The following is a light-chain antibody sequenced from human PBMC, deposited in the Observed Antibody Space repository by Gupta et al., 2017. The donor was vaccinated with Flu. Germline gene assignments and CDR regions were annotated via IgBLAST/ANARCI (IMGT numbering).Light chain of an antibody. CDR2: GAS. CDR3: QQHNFWPNT. Sequence: ETVMTQSPATLSVSPGESATLSCRASQRLSSNLAWYQQKPGQAPRLLIYGASTRATGIPARFSGSESGTEFTLTISSLQSEDFAVYYCQQHNFWPNTFGGGTKVEIK. V-gene: IGKV3-15*01. J-gene: IGKJ4*01. CDR1: QRLSSN.